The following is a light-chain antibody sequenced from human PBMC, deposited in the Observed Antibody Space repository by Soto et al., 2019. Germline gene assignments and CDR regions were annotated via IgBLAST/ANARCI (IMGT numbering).Light chain of an antibody. V-gene: IGKV3D-7*01. CDR2: RAS. CDR1: QSVSSSY. CDR3: QQRRDSIT. J-gene: IGKJ5*01. Sequence: TPCPFTLSLSPGGRATLSCRASQSVSSSYLAWYQQKPGQAPRLLIFRASTRATGIPARFSGSGSGTEFTLTISSLQSEDFAVYYCQQRRDSITFGQGTRLEIK.